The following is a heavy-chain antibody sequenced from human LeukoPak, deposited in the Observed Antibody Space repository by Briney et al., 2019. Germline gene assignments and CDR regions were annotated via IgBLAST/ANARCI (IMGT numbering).Heavy chain of an antibody. CDR1: GFTFSSYS. CDR2: ISSSSSSYI. D-gene: IGHD2-2*01. V-gene: IGHV3-21*01. Sequence: GGSLRLSCAASGFTFSSYSMNWVRQTPGKGLEWVASISSSSSSYIYYADSVKGRFTISRDNAKNSLDLQMNSLRAEDTAVYYCARSLGYCSSTSCPPDYWGQGTLVTISS. CDR3: ARSLGYCSSTSCPPDY. J-gene: IGHJ4*02.